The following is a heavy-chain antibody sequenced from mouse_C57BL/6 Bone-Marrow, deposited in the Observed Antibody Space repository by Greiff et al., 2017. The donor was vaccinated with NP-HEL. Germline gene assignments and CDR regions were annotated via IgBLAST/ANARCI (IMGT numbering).Heavy chain of an antibody. D-gene: IGHD1-3*01. CDR1: GFNIKDDY. CDR3: TPCHDNQGAWFAY. Sequence: EVQLQQSGAELVRPGASVKLSCTASGFNIKDDYMHWVKQRPEQGLEWIGWIDPENGDTEYASKFQGKATITADTSSNTAYLQLSSLTSEDTAVYYCTPCHDNQGAWFAYWGQGTLVTVSA. V-gene: IGHV14-4*01. CDR2: IDPENGDT. J-gene: IGHJ3*01.